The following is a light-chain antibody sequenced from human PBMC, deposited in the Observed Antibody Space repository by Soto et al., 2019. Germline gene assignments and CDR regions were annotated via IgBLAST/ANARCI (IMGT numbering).Light chain of an antibody. J-gene: IGLJ2*01. CDR1: SSDVGGYDY. Sequence: QSVLTQPPSASGSPGQSVTISCTGTSSDVGGYDYVSWYQQHPDKAPKLIIYEVTERPSGVPDRFSGSKSGNTASLTVSGLQSEDEANYYCSSYAGNDRLGVFGGGTKVTVL. CDR3: SSYAGNDRLGV. V-gene: IGLV2-8*01. CDR2: EVT.